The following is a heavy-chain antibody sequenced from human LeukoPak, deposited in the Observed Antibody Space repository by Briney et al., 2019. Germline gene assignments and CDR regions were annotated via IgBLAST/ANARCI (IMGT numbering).Heavy chain of an antibody. CDR3: AFPARTGARD. V-gene: IGHV1-2*02. CDR2: INPDTGDT. Sequence: ASVKVSCKSSGYTCSDYYMHWVRQAPGQGLEWMGWINPDTGDTSFAQRFQGRVTMTRDTSINTAYMELSSLTSDDTAVYYCAFPARTGARDWGQGTLVTVSS. CDR1: GYTCSDYY. J-gene: IGHJ4*02. D-gene: IGHD6-25*01.